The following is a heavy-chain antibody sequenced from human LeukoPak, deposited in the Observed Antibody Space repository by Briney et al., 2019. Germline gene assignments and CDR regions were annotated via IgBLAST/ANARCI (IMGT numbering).Heavy chain of an antibody. CDR2: IKQDGSGK. V-gene: IGHV3-7*01. CDR1: GFTFTTFW. D-gene: IGHD1-26*01. J-gene: IGHJ4*02. CDR3: ARDPDQIVGANFDY. Sequence: GGSLTLSCVASGFTFTTFWMAWVRQAPGKGLEWVANIKQDGSGKYYVDSVKGRFTISRDNAKNSLYLQMNSLTAEDTAVYYCARDPDQIVGANFDYWGQGTLVTVSS.